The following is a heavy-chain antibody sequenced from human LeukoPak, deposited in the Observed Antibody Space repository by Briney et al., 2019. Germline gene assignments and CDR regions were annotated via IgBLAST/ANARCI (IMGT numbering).Heavy chain of an antibody. J-gene: IGHJ3*02. D-gene: IGHD5-12*01. CDR1: GGSISSSS. Sequence: ETLSLTCTVSGGSISSSSYYWGWIRQPPGKGLEWVSSISSSSSYIYYADSVKGRFTISRDNAKNSLYLQMNSLRAEDTAVYYCARDWSLRVSFDIWGQGTMVTVSS. CDR3: ARDWSLRVSFDI. CDR2: ISSSSSYI. V-gene: IGHV3-21*01.